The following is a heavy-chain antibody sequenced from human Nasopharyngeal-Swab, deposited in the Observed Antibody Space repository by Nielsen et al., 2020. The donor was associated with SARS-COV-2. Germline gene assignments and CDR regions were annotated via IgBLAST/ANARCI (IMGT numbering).Heavy chain of an antibody. CDR1: GFTFSHYF. CDR2: ITPSGGAT. CDR3: ASEPGGMAAPGKHFDP. V-gene: IGHV1-46*01. J-gene: IGHJ5*02. D-gene: IGHD6-13*01. Sequence: ASVKVSYKASGFTFSHYFMHWVRQAPGQGLEWMGVITPSGGATNYAGKFRGRVTTTRDPSTSTVYLDLSSLKSEDTAVYFCASEPGGMAAPGKHFDPWGQGTLVTVSS.